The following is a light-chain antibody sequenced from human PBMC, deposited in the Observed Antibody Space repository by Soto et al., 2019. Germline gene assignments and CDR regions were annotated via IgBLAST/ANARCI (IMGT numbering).Light chain of an antibody. CDR1: RNINRK. Sequence: EIVRTQSPATLSLSPGERATPSCRASRNINRKLAWYQQKPGQAPRLLISGASTRATGIPARFSGSGSGTEFTLTISSLQSEDFAVYYCQQYYDYPPLIFGGGTKVEIK. CDR2: GAS. J-gene: IGKJ4*01. CDR3: QQYYDYPPLI. V-gene: IGKV3-15*01.